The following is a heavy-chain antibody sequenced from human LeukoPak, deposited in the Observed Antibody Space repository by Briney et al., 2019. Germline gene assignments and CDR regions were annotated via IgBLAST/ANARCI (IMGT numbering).Heavy chain of an antibody. D-gene: IGHD2-15*01. CDR1: GFTVSSNY. J-gene: IGHJ4*02. CDR2: ISGSGGST. Sequence: GGSLRLSCAASGFTVSSNYMSWVRQAPGKGLEWVSVISGSGGSTYYADSVKGRFTISRDNSKNTLYLQMNSLRAEDTAVYYCAKGYCSGGSCSPDYWGQGTLVTVSS. CDR3: AKGYCSGGSCSPDY. V-gene: IGHV3-23*01.